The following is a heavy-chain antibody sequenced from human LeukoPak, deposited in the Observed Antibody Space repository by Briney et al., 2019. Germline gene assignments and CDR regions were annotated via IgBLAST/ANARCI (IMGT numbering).Heavy chain of an antibody. CDR2: VYYSGTT. J-gene: IGHJ4*02. V-gene: IGHV4-59*11. Sequence: SETLSLTCSVSGGSIKSHYYTWIRQPPGKGLEWIGYVYYSGTTSYNPSLESRVSISDDTSKNQVFLWLTSVTAADTAVYYCATSLFGDYEADYWGPGILVTVSS. CDR1: GGSIKSHY. D-gene: IGHD2-21*01. CDR3: ATSLFGDYEADY.